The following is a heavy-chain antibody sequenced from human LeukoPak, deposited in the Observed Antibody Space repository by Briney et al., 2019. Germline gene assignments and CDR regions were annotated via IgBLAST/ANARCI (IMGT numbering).Heavy chain of an antibody. D-gene: IGHD6-25*01. CDR2: IKEDGSTK. J-gene: IGHJ4*02. CDR3: ATSDDSAATY. CDR1: GFTFSKFW. Sequence: GGSPRLSCAASGFTFSKFWMSWVRQAPGKGLEWVANIKEDGSTKHYVDSVKGRFTISRDNAKNSLSLQMNYLRVEDTAVYYCATSDDSAATYWGQGTLVTVSS. V-gene: IGHV3-7*01.